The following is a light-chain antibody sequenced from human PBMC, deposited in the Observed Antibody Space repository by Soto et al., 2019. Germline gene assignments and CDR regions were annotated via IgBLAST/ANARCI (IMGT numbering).Light chain of an antibody. CDR3: QQYGSSPET. V-gene: IGKV3-20*01. Sequence: EIVLTQSPGTLSLSPGERATLCCRASQSVSSSYLAWCQQKPGQAPRLLIYGASNRATGIPDRFSGSGSGTDFTLTISRLEPEDFAVYYCQQYGSSPETFGQGTKVEIK. CDR1: QSVSSSY. J-gene: IGKJ1*01. CDR2: GAS.